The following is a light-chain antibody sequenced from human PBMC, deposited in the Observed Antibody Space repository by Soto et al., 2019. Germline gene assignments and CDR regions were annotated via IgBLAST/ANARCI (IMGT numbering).Light chain of an antibody. CDR3: SSYTTSSTWV. CDR1: SSDVGGYNY. CDR2: DVS. Sequence: QSALTQPASVSGSPGQSITISCTGTSSDVGGYNYVSWHQQHPGKAPKLMIYDVSNRPSGVSNRFSVSKSGNTASLTISGLQAEDEADYYCSSYTTSSTWVFGGGTKLTVL. V-gene: IGLV2-14*01. J-gene: IGLJ3*02.